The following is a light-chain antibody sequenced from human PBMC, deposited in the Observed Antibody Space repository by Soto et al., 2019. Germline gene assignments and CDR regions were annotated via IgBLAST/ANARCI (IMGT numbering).Light chain of an antibody. V-gene: IGLV2-14*03. J-gene: IGLJ1*01. CDR1: NSDVGGYNY. Sequence: QSVLTQPASVSGSPGQSITISCTGTNSDVGGYNYVSWYQQHPGKAPKLLIYDVSSRPSGLSNRFSGSKSGNTASLIISGLQAEDEADYYCSSYRGGSTYVFGTGTKVTVL. CDR2: DVS. CDR3: SSYRGGSTYV.